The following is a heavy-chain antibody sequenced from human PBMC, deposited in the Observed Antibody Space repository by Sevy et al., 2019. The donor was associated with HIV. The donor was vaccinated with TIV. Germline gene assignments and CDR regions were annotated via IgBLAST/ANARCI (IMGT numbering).Heavy chain of an antibody. V-gene: IGHV4-38-2*02. CDR1: GYSITSGYY. Sequence: SETLSLTCVVSGYSITSGYYWGWIRQPPGKGLEWIGNIYHSGSTYYNPSLKSRVTISVDPFKNQFSLRLNSLTAADTAVYFCAREGDDCSNLDCSNAFDVWGRGTMVTVSS. D-gene: IGHD2-2*01. CDR2: IYHSGST. J-gene: IGHJ3*01. CDR3: AREGDDCSNLDCSNAFDV.